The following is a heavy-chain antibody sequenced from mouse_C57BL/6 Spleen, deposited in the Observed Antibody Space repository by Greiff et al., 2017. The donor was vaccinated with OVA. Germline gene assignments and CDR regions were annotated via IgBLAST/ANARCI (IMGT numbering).Heavy chain of an antibody. Sequence: QVHVKQPGAELVKPGASVKLSCKASGYTFTSYWMHWVKQRPGQGLEWIGMIHPNSGSTNYNEKFKSKATLTVDNSSSTAYMQLRSLTSEDSAVYYCARGYYGSSYVGYYYAMDYWGQGTSVTVSS. CDR2: IHPNSGST. D-gene: IGHD1-1*01. CDR1: GYTFTSYW. CDR3: ARGYYGSSYVGYYYAMDY. V-gene: IGHV1-64*01. J-gene: IGHJ4*01.